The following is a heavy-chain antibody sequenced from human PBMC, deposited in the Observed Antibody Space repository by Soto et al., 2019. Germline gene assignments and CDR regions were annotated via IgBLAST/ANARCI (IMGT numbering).Heavy chain of an antibody. CDR2: ISYDGSNK. V-gene: IGHV3-30-3*01. CDR1: GFTFSAFA. D-gene: IGHD3-3*01. Sequence: PGGSLRLSCAASGFTFSAFAIHWVRQAPGKGLEWVAIISYDGSNKYYADSVKGRFTISRDSSKNTLYLQMTSLRIEDTAVYYCARDWKILGVGSYGLDVWGQGTTVTVSS. J-gene: IGHJ6*02. CDR3: ARDWKILGVGSYGLDV.